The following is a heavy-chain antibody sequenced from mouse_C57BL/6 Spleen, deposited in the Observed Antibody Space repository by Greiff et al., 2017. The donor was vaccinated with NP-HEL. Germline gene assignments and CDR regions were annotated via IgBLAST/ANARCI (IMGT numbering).Heavy chain of an antibody. CDR2: IYPGDGAT. CDR3: ARGGITTVVEKDFDY. D-gene: IGHD1-1*01. Sequence: VQLVESGPELVKPGASVKISCKASGYAFSSSWMNWVKQRPGKGLEWIGRIYPGDGATNYNGKFKGKATLTADKSSSTAYMQLSSLTSEDSAVYFCARGGITTVVEKDFDYWGQGTTLTVSS. J-gene: IGHJ2*01. CDR1: GYAFSSSW. V-gene: IGHV1-82*01.